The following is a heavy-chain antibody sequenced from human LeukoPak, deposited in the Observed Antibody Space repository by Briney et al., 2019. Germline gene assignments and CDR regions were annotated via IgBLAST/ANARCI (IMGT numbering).Heavy chain of an antibody. J-gene: IGHJ4*02. CDR2: ISWNSGSI. Sequence: GGSLRLSCAASGFTFDDYAMHWVRQAPGKGLEWVSGISWNSGSIGYADSVKGRFTISRDNAKNSLYLQMNSLRAEDTALYYCAKDIAAAGLNYSDYWGQGTLVTVSS. CDR3: AKDIAAAGLNYSDY. CDR1: GFTFDDYA. D-gene: IGHD6-13*01. V-gene: IGHV3-9*01.